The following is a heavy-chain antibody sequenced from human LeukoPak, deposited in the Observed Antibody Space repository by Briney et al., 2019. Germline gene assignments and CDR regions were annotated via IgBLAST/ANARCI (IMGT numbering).Heavy chain of an antibody. CDR2: ISSSGSTI. Sequence: GGSLRLSCAASGFTFSDYYMSWIRQAPGKGLEWVSYISSSGSTIYYADSVKGRFTISRDNAKNSLYLQMNSLRAEDTAVYYCARDRRSGSYGRYYYYYYGMDAWGQGTTVTVSS. J-gene: IGHJ6*02. V-gene: IGHV3-11*01. CDR1: GFTFSDYY. CDR3: ARDRRSGSYGRYYYYYYGMDA. D-gene: IGHD1-26*01.